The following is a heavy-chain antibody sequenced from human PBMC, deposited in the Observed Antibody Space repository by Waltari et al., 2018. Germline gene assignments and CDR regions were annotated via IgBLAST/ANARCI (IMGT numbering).Heavy chain of an antibody. J-gene: IGHJ4*02. Sequence: EVQLVESGGALIQPGGSLRLSCAVSGFFVSSNYMTWVRQAPGKGLEGASIIYSEYTDGNTPYADSVKGRFTISRDSSKNTVYLQLNNVRAADTAVYFCARDRRYAHSREYFDYWGRGTLVTVSA. CDR2: IYSEYTDGNT. CDR3: ARDRRYAHSREYFDY. V-gene: IGHV3-53*01. D-gene: IGHD3-16*01. CDR1: GFFVSSNY.